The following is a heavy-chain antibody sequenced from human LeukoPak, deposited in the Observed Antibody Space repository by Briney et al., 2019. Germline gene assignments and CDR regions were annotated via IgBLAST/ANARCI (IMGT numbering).Heavy chain of an antibody. D-gene: IGHD5-18*01. CDR3: ARERGYSSFGDFDY. CDR1: GGSISSYY. CDR2: IYTSGST. J-gene: IGHJ4*02. V-gene: IGHV4-4*07. Sequence: SETLSLTCTVSGGSISSYYWSWIRQPAGKGLEWIGRIYTSGSTNYNPSLKSRVTMSVDTSKNQFSLKLSSVTAADTAVYYCARERGYSSFGDFDYWGQGTLVTVSS.